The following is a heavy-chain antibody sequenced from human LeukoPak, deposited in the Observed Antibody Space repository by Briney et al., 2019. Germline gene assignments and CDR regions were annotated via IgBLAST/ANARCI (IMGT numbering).Heavy chain of an antibody. Sequence: GGSLRLSCAASGFTFSSYSMNWVRQAPGKGLEWVSSISSSSSYIYYADSVKGRFTISRDNAKNSLYLQTNSLRAEDTAVYYCARELETVSYYFDYWGQGTLVTVSS. CDR3: ARELETVSYYFDY. D-gene: IGHD1-1*01. CDR2: ISSSSSYI. V-gene: IGHV3-21*01. CDR1: GFTFSSYS. J-gene: IGHJ4*02.